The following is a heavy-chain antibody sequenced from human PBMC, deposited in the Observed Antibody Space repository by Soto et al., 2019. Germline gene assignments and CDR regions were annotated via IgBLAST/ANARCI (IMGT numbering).Heavy chain of an antibody. Sequence: SETLSLTCTVSGGSISSSSYYWGWIRQPPGKGLEWIGSIYYSGSTYYNPSLKSRVTISVDTSKNQFSLKLSSVTAADTAVYYCARLILEIFGVVIDYYYGMDVWGQGTTVTVSS. D-gene: IGHD3-3*01. V-gene: IGHV4-39*01. J-gene: IGHJ6*02. CDR3: ARLILEIFGVVIDYYYGMDV. CDR1: GGSISSSSYY. CDR2: IYYSGST.